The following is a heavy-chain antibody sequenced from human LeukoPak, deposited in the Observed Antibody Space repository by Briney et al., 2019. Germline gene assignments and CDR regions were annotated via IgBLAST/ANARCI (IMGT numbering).Heavy chain of an antibody. CDR2: ISAYNGNT. CDR1: GYTFTSYY. V-gene: IGHV1-18*04. Sequence: ASVKVSCKASGYTFTSYYMHWVRQAPGQGLEWMGWISAYNGNTNYAQKLQGRVTMTTDTSTSTAYMELRSLRSDDTAVYYCARDSLVGYGHRYFDCWGQGTLVTVSS. D-gene: IGHD5-18*01. J-gene: IGHJ4*02. CDR3: ARDSLVGYGHRYFDC.